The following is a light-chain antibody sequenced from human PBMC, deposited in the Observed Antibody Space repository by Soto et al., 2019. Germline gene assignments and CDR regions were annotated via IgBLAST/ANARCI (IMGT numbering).Light chain of an antibody. Sequence: QSVLTQPPSASGSPGQSVTISCPGTSSDVGGYNYVSWYQQHPGKAPKLMIYEVSKQPSGVPDRFSGSKSGNTASLTVSGLQAEDEADYYCSSYAGSNIVVFGGGTKLTVL. J-gene: IGLJ2*01. V-gene: IGLV2-8*01. CDR3: SSYAGSNIVV. CDR2: EVS. CDR1: SSDVGGYNY.